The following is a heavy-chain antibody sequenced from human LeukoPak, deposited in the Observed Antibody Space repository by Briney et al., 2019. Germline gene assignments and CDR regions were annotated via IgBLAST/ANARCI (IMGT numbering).Heavy chain of an antibody. Sequence: GASVKVSCKASGYTFSSYGISRVRQAPGQGLEWMGWIATYNGKTKYAEKVQGRVTMTTDTSTTTAYMELRTLRSDDTAVYYCARDLVGLAADGNWFDPWGQGTLVTVSS. CDR3: ARDLVGLAADGNWFDP. CDR1: GYTFSSYG. CDR2: IATYNGKT. J-gene: IGHJ5*02. V-gene: IGHV1-18*01. D-gene: IGHD6-13*01.